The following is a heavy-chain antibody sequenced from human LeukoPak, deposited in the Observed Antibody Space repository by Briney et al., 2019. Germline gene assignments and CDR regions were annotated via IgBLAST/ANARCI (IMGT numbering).Heavy chain of an antibody. CDR2: IIPIFGTA. CDR1: GGTFSSYA. CDR3: ASASLNYFDY. Sequence: ASLKVSCKDSGGTFSSYALSWVRQAPGQELEWMGGIIPIFGTANYAQKFQGRVTITTDESTSTAYMELSSLRSEDTAVYYCASASLNYFDYWGQGTLVTVSS. J-gene: IGHJ4*02. V-gene: IGHV1-69*05.